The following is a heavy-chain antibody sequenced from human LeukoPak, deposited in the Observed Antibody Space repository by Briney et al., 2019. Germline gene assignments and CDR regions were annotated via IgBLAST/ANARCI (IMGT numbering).Heavy chain of an antibody. CDR1: GGTFSSYA. J-gene: IGHJ6*03. Sequence: VASVKVSCKASGGTFSSYAISWVRRAPGQGLEWMGGIIPIFGTANYAQKFQGRVTITADESTSTAYMELSSLRSEDTAVYYCARDTGNTYYYYYMDVWGKGTTVTVSS. CDR3: ARDTGNTYYYYYMDV. CDR2: IIPIFGTA. V-gene: IGHV1-69*13. D-gene: IGHD1/OR15-1a*01.